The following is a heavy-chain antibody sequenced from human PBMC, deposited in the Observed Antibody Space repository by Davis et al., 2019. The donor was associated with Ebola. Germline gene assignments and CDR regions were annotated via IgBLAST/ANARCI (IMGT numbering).Heavy chain of an antibody. CDR1: GFTFSSYA. Sequence: PGGSLRLSCAASGFTFSSYAMHWVRQAPGKGLEWVAVISYDGSNKYYADSVKGRFTISRDNSKNTLYLQMNSLRAEDTAVYYCASQSGSYDYWGQGTLVTVSS. J-gene: IGHJ4*02. CDR3: ASQSGSYDY. V-gene: IGHV3-30-3*01. CDR2: ISYDGSNK. D-gene: IGHD1-26*01.